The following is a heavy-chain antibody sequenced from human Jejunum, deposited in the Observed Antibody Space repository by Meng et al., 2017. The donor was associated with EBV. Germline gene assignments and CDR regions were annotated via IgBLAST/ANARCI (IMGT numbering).Heavy chain of an antibody. J-gene: IGHJ4*02. V-gene: IGHV6-1*01. CDR2: TFYRSRWFY. CDR3: ARDGPQSLSSFDY. Sequence: VKLPQSGPGLVKPSQTLSLTCAISGDSVSSDGAAWNWIRQSPSRGLEWLGRTFYRSRWFYDYAPSVKSRITINSDTSKNQFSLHLDSVTPEDTAVYYCARDGPQSLSSFDYWGQGTLVTVSS. CDR1: GDSVSSDGAA. D-gene: IGHD6-6*01.